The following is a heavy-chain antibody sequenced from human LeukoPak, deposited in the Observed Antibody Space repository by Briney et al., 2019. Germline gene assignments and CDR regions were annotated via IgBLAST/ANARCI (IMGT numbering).Heavy chain of an antibody. CDR1: GYTFTSYD. D-gene: IGHD3-3*01. V-gene: IGHV1-8*01. CDR3: ARSRGQSLRFLEWLLSY. CDR2: MNPNSGNT. J-gene: IGHJ4*02. Sequence: GASVKVSCKASGYTFTSYDINWVRQATGQGLEWMGWMNPNSGNTGYAQKFQGRVTMTRNTSISTAYMELSSLRSEDTAVYYCARSRGQSLRFLEWLLSYWGQGTLVTVSS.